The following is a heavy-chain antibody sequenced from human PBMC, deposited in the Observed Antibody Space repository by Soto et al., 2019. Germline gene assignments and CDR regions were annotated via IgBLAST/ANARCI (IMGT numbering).Heavy chain of an antibody. J-gene: IGHJ4*02. D-gene: IGHD3-10*01. CDR3: ARGYSGTITFNFDY. Sequence: SETLSLTCTVSRGSITNTTYYWGWVRQPPGKRLAWIGSIHYSGSTYYNPSLKSRVTISVDTSKSQFSLRLTSVTAADTAVYYCARGYSGTITFNFDYWGQGTLVTVSS. CDR2: IHYSGST. V-gene: IGHV4-39*01. CDR1: RGSITNTTYY.